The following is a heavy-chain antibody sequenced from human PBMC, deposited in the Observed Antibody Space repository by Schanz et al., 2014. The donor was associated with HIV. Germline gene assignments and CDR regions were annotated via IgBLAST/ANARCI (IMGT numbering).Heavy chain of an antibody. Sequence: EVQLLESGGGLVQPGGSLRLSCADSGFTFSSYAMSWVRQAPGKALEWVSYISSSGSTIYYAGSVKGRFTISRDNAKNSLYLQIHSLRAEDTAVYYCARAYGDYDLSAFDIWGQGTMVTVSS. CDR3: ARAYGDYDLSAFDI. CDR2: ISSSGSTI. CDR1: GFTFSSYA. D-gene: IGHD4-17*01. J-gene: IGHJ3*02. V-gene: IGHV3-48*04.